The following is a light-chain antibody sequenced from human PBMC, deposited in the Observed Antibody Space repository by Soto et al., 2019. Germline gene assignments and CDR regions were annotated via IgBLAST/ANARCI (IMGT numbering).Light chain of an antibody. CDR1: QSVSSSY. CDR2: GAS. J-gene: IGKJ2*01. Sequence: EIVLTQSPGTLSLSPGERATLSCRASQSVSSSYLAWYQQKAGQAPRLLIYGASSRATGIPDRFSGSGSGTDFTLTISRLEPEDFAVYYCQQYNDWPPYTFGQGTRLEIK. CDR3: QQYNDWPPYT. V-gene: IGKV3-20*01.